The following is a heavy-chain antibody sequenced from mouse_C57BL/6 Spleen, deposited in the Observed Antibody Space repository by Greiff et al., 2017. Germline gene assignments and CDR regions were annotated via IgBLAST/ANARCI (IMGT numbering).Heavy chain of an antibody. CDR2: INYDGSST. J-gene: IGHJ4*01. CDR1: GFTFSDYY. CDR3: ARGGIYYYGSSYVDYYAMDY. D-gene: IGHD1-1*01. Sequence: EVKLMESEGGLVQPGSSMKLSCTASGFTFSDYYMAWVRQVPEKGLEWVANINYDGSSTYYLDSLKSRFIISRDNAKNILYLQMSSLKSEDTATYYCARGGIYYYGSSYVDYYAMDYWGQGTSVTVSS. V-gene: IGHV5-16*01.